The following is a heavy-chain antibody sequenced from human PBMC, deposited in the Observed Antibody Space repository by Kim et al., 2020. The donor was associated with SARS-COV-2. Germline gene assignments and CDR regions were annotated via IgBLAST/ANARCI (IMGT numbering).Heavy chain of an antibody. V-gene: IGHV5-51*01. CDR2: IYPGDSDT. D-gene: IGHD3-3*01. Sequence: GESLKISCKGSGYSFTNSWIAWVRQMPGKGLEWMGIIYPGDSDTRYSPSFQGQVTISGDKSITTAYLQWSSLKASGTAIYYCARLGANNGFFDFWGQGTLVTVSS. CDR1: GYSFTNSW. CDR3: ARLGANNGFFDF. J-gene: IGHJ4*02.